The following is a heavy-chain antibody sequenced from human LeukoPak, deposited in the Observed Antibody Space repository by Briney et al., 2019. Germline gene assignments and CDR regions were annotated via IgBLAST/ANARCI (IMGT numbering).Heavy chain of an antibody. CDR1: GGSISSGGYY. J-gene: IGHJ5*02. Sequence: SETLSLTCTVSGGSISSGGYYWSWIRQHPGKGLEWIGEINHSGSTNYNPSLKSRVTISVDTSKNQFSLKLSSVTAADTAVYYCAIHIVVVPAAKKKNWFDPWGQGTLVTVSS. D-gene: IGHD2-2*01. V-gene: IGHV4-39*01. CDR2: INHSGST. CDR3: AIHIVVVPAAKKKNWFDP.